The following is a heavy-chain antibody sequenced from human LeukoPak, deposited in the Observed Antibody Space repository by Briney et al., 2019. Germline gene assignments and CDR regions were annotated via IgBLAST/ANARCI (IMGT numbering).Heavy chain of an antibody. CDR2: ISSSGSTI. Sequence: PGGSLRLSCAASGFTFSSYSMNWVRQAPGKGLEWVSYISSSGSTIYYADSVKGRFTISRDNAKNSLYLQMNSLRAEDTAVYYCARARVRGSNWFDPWGQGTLVTVSS. D-gene: IGHD3-10*01. CDR3: ARARVRGSNWFDP. V-gene: IGHV3-48*04. CDR1: GFTFSSYS. J-gene: IGHJ5*02.